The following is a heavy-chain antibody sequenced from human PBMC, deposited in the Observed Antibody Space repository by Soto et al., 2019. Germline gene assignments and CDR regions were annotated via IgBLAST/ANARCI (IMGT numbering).Heavy chain of an antibody. V-gene: IGHV3-30*18. Sequence: PGGSLRLSCAASGFTFSSYGMHWVRQAPGKGLEWVAVISYDGSNKYYADSVKGRFTISRDNSKNTLYLQMNSLRAEDTAVYYCAKPGYGRYNWFDPWGQGTLVTVSS. J-gene: IGHJ5*02. CDR1: GFTFSSYG. CDR3: AKPGYGRYNWFDP. D-gene: IGHD5-18*01. CDR2: ISYDGSNK.